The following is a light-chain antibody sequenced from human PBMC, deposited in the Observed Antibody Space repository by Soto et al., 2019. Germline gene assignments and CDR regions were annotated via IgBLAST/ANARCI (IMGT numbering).Light chain of an antibody. CDR2: ETS. CDR3: LQPNTYPYT. CDR1: QDISRF. Sequence: DVQMAQSPSAMSASVGDRVTIACRASQDISRFVAWFQHKPGRAPERLIYETSNLQPGVPSRFSGSGSGTEFTLAISGLQPEDFATYYCLQPNTYPYTVGQGTNLEIK. J-gene: IGKJ2*01. V-gene: IGKV1-17*03.